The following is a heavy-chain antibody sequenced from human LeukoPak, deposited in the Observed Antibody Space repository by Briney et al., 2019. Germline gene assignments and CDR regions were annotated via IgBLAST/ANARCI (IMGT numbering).Heavy chain of an antibody. J-gene: IGHJ6*04. CDR2: ISYDGTNK. CDR3: ARGSTYYDILTGYYYYYGMDV. V-gene: IGHV3-30*04. D-gene: IGHD3-9*01. Sequence: PGGSLRLSCAASGFTFSSYAMHWVRPAPGKGLEWVAVISYDGTNKYYADSLQGRFTMSRDNSKNTLYLQMNSLRAEDTAVYYCARGSTYYDILTGYYYYYGMDVWGKGTTVTVSS. CDR1: GFTFSSYA.